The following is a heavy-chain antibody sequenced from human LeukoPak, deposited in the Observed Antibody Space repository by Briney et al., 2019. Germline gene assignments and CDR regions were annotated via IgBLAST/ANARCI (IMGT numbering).Heavy chain of an antibody. CDR1: GGSISSCY. V-gene: IGHV4-59*01. J-gene: IGHJ4*02. Sequence: SETLSLTCTVSGGSISSCYWSWIRQPPGKGLEWIGYIYYSGSTNYNPSLKSRVTISVDTSKNQFSLKLSSVTAADTAVYYCARDKGYYDSSGYYYVGFDYWGQGTLVTVSS. D-gene: IGHD3-22*01. CDR3: ARDKGYYDSSGYYYVGFDY. CDR2: IYYSGST.